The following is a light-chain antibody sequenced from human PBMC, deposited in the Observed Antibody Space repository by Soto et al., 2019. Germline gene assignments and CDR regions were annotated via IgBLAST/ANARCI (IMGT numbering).Light chain of an antibody. CDR1: QSIRSY. CDR3: QQSYRTPPWT. J-gene: IGKJ1*01. Sequence: DIQLPQSPSSLSASVGDKVTITCRASQSIRSYLNWVQQKPGKAPKLLIYDASSLQTGVPSRFSGSGSGTDFSLTISSLQPEDFATYYCQQSYRTPPWTFGQATNVHI. CDR2: DAS. V-gene: IGKV1-39*01.